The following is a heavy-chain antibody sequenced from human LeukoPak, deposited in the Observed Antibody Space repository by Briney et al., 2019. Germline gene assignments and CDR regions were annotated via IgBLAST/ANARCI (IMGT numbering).Heavy chain of an antibody. CDR1: GGSISGAY. V-gene: IGHV4-59*01. CDR2: IYYSGST. Sequence: PSETLSLTCSVSGGSISGAYWSWIRQAPGKGLEWIGYIYYSGSTDYNPSLESRVTISIDTSKNHFSLNLTAVTAADTAVYYCAKNRGAGSHYYYHMNVWGKGTTVTVSS. J-gene: IGHJ6*03. D-gene: IGHD1-26*01. CDR3: AKNRGAGSHYYYHMNV.